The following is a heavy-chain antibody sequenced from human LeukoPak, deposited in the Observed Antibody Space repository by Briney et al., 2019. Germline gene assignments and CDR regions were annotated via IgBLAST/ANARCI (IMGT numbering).Heavy chain of an antibody. V-gene: IGHV3-64*04. Sequence: GGSLRLSCSASGFTFSSYAMHWVRQAPGKGLEYVSAISSNGGSTYYADSVKGRFTISRDNSKNTLYLQMSSLRAEDTAVYYCARRVVTATHDAFDIWGQGTMVTVSS. CDR1: GFTFSSYA. D-gene: IGHD2-21*02. CDR2: ISSNGGST. CDR3: ARRVVTATHDAFDI. J-gene: IGHJ3*02.